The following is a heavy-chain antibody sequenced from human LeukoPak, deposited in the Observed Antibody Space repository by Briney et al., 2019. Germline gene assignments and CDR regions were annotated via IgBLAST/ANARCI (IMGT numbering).Heavy chain of an antibody. D-gene: IGHD6-6*01. V-gene: IGHV4-59*01. J-gene: IGHJ4*02. Sequence: SETLSLTCTVSGGSISNYYWSWIRQPPGKGLEYIGFIYHSGSTNYNPSLKSRVTMSVDKSKNQRSLRLTSVTAADTAIYFCARSTQASSTSFDSWGQGTLVTVSS. CDR2: IYHSGST. CDR3: ARSTQASSTSFDS. CDR1: GGSISNYY.